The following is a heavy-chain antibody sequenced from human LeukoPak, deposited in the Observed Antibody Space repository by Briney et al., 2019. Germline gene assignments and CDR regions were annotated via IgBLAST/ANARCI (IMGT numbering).Heavy chain of an antibody. Sequence: SETLSLTCAVYGGSFSGYYWSWIQQPAGKGLEWIGRIYNIGSTNYNPSLRSRVTMSVDTSRNQFSLKLSSVTAADTAVYYCAIVLYYDSTGARFDYWGQGTQVTVSS. D-gene: IGHD3-22*01. CDR1: GGSFSGYY. CDR3: AIVLYYDSTGARFDY. CDR2: IYNIGST. J-gene: IGHJ4*02. V-gene: IGHV4-59*10.